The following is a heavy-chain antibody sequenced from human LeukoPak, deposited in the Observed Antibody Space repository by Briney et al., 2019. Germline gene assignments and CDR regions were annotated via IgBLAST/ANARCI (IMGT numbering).Heavy chain of an antibody. CDR3: GVVY. CDR2: INPDGSET. CDR1: GFTFSSYS. D-gene: IGHD2-21*01. J-gene: IGHJ4*02. Sequence: GGSLRLSCAASGFTFSSYSMNWVRQAPGKGLEWLANINPDGSETYYVDSLKGRFTISRDNARNLLFLQMNSLRAEDTALYYCGVVYWGQGSPVTVSS. V-gene: IGHV3-7*01.